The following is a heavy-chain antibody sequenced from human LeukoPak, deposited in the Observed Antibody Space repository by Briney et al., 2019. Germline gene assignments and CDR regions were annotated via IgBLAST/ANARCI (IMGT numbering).Heavy chain of an antibody. V-gene: IGHV4-59*01. J-gene: IGHJ4*02. D-gene: IGHD3-22*01. CDR2: VSYSGST. CDR3: ARATSGYYFDF. CDR1: GGSIGSYY. Sequence: PSETLSLTCTVSGGSIGSYYWKWIRQPPGKGQEWIGYVSYSGSTNYNSSLKSRVTMSVDKSKNQFSLKLSSVTAADTAVYFCARATSGYYFDFWDQGTLVTVSS.